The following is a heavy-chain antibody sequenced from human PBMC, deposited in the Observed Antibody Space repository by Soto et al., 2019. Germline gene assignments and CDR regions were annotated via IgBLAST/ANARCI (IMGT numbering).Heavy chain of an antibody. V-gene: IGHV1-18*04. J-gene: IGHJ6*02. Sequence: AAVKVSCKASGYTVTSYCISWVLQAPGQGLEWMGWISAYNGNTNYAQKLQGRVTMTTDTSTSTAYMELRSLRSDDTAVYYCARDRGTYSGSHYYYGMDVWGQGTTVTVS. CDR2: ISAYNGNT. D-gene: IGHD1-26*01. CDR3: ARDRGTYSGSHYYYGMDV. CDR1: GYTVTSYC.